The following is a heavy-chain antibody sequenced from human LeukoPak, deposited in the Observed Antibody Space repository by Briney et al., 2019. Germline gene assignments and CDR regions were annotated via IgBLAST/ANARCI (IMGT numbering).Heavy chain of an antibody. D-gene: IGHD1-26*01. J-gene: IGHJ5*02. CDR2: ISSGGMWI. Sequence: GGSLRLSCAASGFTFSTYSMNWVRQAPGKGLEWLSSISSGGMWIYYADSLKGRFTISRDNARNSLYLQMKSLRVEDTGVYYCARDAGGRTQREGWFDPWGQGTLVTVSS. V-gene: IGHV3-21*01. CDR3: ARDAGGRTQREGWFDP. CDR1: GFTFSTYS.